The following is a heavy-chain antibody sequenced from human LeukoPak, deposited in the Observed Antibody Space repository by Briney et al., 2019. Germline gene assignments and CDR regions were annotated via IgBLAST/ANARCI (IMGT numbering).Heavy chain of an antibody. J-gene: IGHJ4*02. V-gene: IGHV3-23*01. D-gene: IGHD3-16*01. CDR2: ICGSGGST. Sequence: GGSLRLSCAASGFTFSSYAISWVRQAPGKGLEWVSAICGSGGSTDYADSVKGRFTISRDNSKNTLYLQMNSLRAEDTAVYYCAKGFTFGGGHFDYWGQGTLVTVSS. CDR3: AKGFTFGGGHFDY. CDR1: GFTFSSYA.